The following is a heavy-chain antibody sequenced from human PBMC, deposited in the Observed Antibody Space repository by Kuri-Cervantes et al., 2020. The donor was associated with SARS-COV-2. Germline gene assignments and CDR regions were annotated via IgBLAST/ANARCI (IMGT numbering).Heavy chain of an antibody. V-gene: IGHV3-7*01. CDR2: IKQDGTET. J-gene: IGHJ4*02. CDR1: GFSFGDYY. CDR3: ARGRWLQAN. D-gene: IGHD5-24*01. Sequence: GESLKISCAASGFSFGDYYMSWVRQAPGKRLEWVANIKQDGTETNYVDSVTGRFTISRDNVKNSLHLQMNSLRAEDTAIYYCARGRWLQANWGQGVLVTVSS.